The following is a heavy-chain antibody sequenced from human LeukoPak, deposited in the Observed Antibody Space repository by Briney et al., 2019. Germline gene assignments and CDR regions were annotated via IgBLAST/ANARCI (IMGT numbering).Heavy chain of an antibody. CDR1: GGSISSSTYY. V-gene: IGHV4-39*01. D-gene: IGHD1-26*01. CDR2: LYYSGSA. Sequence: SETLSLTCTVSGGSISSSTYYWGWIRQPPGKGLEWIGSLYYSGSAYYNPSLKSRVTTSVDTSKNQFSLKLTSVTAADTAVYFCARRSDSGSDDGEDYFDYWGQGTLVTVSS. J-gene: IGHJ4*02. CDR3: ARRSDSGSDDGEDYFDY.